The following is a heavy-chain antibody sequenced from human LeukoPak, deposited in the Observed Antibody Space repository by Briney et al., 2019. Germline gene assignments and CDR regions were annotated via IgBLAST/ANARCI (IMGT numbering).Heavy chain of an antibody. CDR1: GFTFGSYW. Sequence: GGSLRLSCAASGFTFGSYWMSWVRQAPGKGLEWAANIKHDGSERYYVASVKGRFTIPRDNAKNSLYLQMNSLRAEDTAVYYCARWSSSGWNWVDYWGQGTLVTVSS. CDR2: IKHDGSER. D-gene: IGHD6-19*01. V-gene: IGHV3-7*03. CDR3: ARWSSSGWNWVDY. J-gene: IGHJ5*01.